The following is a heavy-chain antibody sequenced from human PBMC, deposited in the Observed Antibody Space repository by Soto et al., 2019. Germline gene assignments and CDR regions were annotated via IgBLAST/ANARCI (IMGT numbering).Heavy chain of an antibody. Sequence: PSQTLPLTCAISGDRVSRNSAAWNWIRPSPSRGLEWLGRTYYRSKWYNDYAVSVKSRITINPDTSKNQFSLQLNSVTPEDTAVYYCATTRGYDIGEGWFDSWGQGTLVTVSS. D-gene: IGHD5-12*01. CDR2: TYYRSKWYN. V-gene: IGHV6-1*01. CDR1: GDRVSRNSAA. CDR3: ATTRGYDIGEGWFDS. J-gene: IGHJ5*01.